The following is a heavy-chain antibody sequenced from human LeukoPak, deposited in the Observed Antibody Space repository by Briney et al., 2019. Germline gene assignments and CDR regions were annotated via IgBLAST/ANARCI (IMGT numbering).Heavy chain of an antibody. D-gene: IGHD6-13*01. V-gene: IGHV1-46*01. CDR2: INPSGGST. CDR1: GYTFXGYY. Sequence: VXXXCXASGYTFXGYYMHWVRQAPGQGLEWMGLINPSGGSTSYAQKFQGRVTMTRDMSTSTVYMELSSLRSEDTAVYYRARDRGAAAGQTFDYWGQGTLVTVSS. CDR3: ARDRGAAAGQTFDY. J-gene: IGHJ4*02.